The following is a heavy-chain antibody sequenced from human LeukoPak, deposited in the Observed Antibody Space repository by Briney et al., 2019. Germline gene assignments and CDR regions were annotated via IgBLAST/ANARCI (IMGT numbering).Heavy chain of an antibody. CDR1: GFTFSSYA. J-gene: IGHJ4*02. D-gene: IGHD1-26*01. CDR2: ISGSGGST. V-gene: IGHV3-23*01. CDR3: ANHLGRYYYFDY. Sequence: GGSLRLSCAASGFTFSSYAMSWVRQAPGKGLEWVSAISGSGGSTYYADSVKGRFTISRDNSKNTLYLQMNSLRAEDTAVYYCANHLGRYYYFDYWGQGTLVTVPS.